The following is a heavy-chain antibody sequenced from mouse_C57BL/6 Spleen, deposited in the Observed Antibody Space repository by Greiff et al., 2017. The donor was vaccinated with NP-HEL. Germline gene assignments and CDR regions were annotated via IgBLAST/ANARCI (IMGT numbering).Heavy chain of an antibody. J-gene: IGHJ1*03. CDR1: GYTFTDYY. Sequence: VQLKHSGPVLVKPGASVKMSCKASGYTFTDYYMNWVKQSHGKSLEWIGVINPYNGGTSYNQKFKGKATLTVDKSSSTAYMELNSLTSEDSAVYYCARPYYSNSWYFDVWGTGTTVTVSS. CDR2: INPYNGGT. V-gene: IGHV1-19*01. D-gene: IGHD2-5*01. CDR3: ARPYYSNSWYFDV.